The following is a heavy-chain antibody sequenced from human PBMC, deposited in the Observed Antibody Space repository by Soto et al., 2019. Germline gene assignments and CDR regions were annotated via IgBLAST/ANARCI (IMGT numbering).Heavy chain of an antibody. CDR3: ERERGGIDY. Sequence: QVQLVQSGAEVKKPVASVKVSCKASGYTFTSYDINGVRQATGQGLEWMGWMNPNSGNSVYAQKFQGRVTMTRNTSISTAYMELSSLRSEDTAVYYCERERGGIDYWGQGTLVTVSS. CDR1: GYTFTSYD. V-gene: IGHV1-8*01. CDR2: MNPNSGNS. J-gene: IGHJ4*02. D-gene: IGHD3-10*01.